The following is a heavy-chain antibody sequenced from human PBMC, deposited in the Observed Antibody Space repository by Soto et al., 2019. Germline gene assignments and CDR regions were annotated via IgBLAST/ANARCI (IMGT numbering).Heavy chain of an antibody. CDR3: AKDHNAGNYGEYRYWFDP. D-gene: IGHD4-17*01. CDR1: GFTFSSYA. V-gene: IGHV3-23*01. Sequence: EVQLLESGGGLVQPGGSLRLSCAASGFTFSSYAMSWVRQAPGKGLEWVSAISGSGGSTYYANPVKGRFPISRDNSKNPLYLQWNSVRAEDTGVYYFAKDHNAGNYGEYRYWFDPWGQGTLVTVSS. CDR2: ISGSGGST. J-gene: IGHJ5*02.